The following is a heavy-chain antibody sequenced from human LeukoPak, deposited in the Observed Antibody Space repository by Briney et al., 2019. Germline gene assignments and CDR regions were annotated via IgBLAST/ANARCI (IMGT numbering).Heavy chain of an antibody. V-gene: IGHV4-34*01. CDR3: ARRPLGYCSGGSCYRLNWFDP. D-gene: IGHD2-15*01. Sequence: SETLSLTCAVYGGSFSGYYWSWIRQPPGKGLEWIGEINHSGSTNYNPSLKSRVTISVDTSKNQFSLKLSSVTAADTAVYYCARRPLGYCSGGSCYRLNWFDPWGQGTLVTVSS. J-gene: IGHJ5*02. CDR1: GGSFSGYY. CDR2: INHSGST.